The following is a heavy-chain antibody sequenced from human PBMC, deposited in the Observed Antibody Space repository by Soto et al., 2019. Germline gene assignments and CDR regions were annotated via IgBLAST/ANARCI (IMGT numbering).Heavy chain of an antibody. CDR1: GGSISSSSYY. J-gene: IGHJ4*02. Sequence: PSETLSLTCTVSGGSISSSSYYWGWIRQPPGKGLEWIGTISYSGNTYYNPSLKSRVTISVGTSKTQYALRLSSVTAADTAVYYCARQNPDRSGYYVFDYWGQATLVTVSS. D-gene: IGHD3-22*01. CDR3: ARQNPDRSGYYVFDY. V-gene: IGHV4-39*01. CDR2: ISYSGNT.